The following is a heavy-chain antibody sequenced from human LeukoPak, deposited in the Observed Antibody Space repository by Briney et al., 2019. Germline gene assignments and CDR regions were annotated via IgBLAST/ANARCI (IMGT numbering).Heavy chain of an antibody. CDR1: GFTLSSYA. V-gene: IGHV3-23*01. J-gene: IGHJ4*02. CDR3: AKAESIPGNFDY. Sequence: GGSLRLSCAASGFTLSSYAMSWVRQAPGKGLEWVSAISGSGGSTYYADSVKGRFTISRDNSKNTLYLQMNSLRAEDTAVYYCAKAESIPGNFDYWGQGTLVTVSS. CDR2: ISGSGGST.